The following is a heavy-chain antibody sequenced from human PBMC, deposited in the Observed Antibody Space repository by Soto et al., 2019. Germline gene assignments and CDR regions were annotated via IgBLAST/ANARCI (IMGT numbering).Heavy chain of an antibody. D-gene: IGHD6-19*01. V-gene: IGHV4-59*01. CDR1: GGSISSYY. J-gene: IGHJ4*02. Sequence: SSETLSLTCTVSGGSISSYYWSWIRQPPGKGLEWIGYIYYSGSTNYNPSLKSRVTISVDTSKNQFSLKLSSVTAADTAVYYCARDRMYSSGWGGFDYWGQGTLVTVSS. CDR2: IYYSGST. CDR3: ARDRMYSSGWGGFDY.